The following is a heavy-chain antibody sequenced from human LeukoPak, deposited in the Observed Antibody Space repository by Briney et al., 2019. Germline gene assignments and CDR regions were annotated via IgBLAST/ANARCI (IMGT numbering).Heavy chain of an antibody. V-gene: IGHV4-31*03. Sequence: SETLSLTCTVSGGSISSGGYYWSWIRQHPGKGLEWIGYIYYSGSTYYNPSLKSRVTISVDTSKNQFSLKLSSVTAADTAVYYCARVAGSSGRKQFDHWGQGTLVTVSS. CDR1: GGSISSGGYY. CDR3: ARVAGSSGRKQFDH. D-gene: IGHD6-19*01. CDR2: IYYSGST. J-gene: IGHJ4*02.